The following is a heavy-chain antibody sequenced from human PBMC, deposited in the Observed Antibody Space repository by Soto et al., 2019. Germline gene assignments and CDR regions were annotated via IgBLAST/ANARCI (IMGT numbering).Heavy chain of an antibody. Sequence: EVQLVESGGGLVQPGESLRLSCAASGFTVDYYWMHWVRQAPGKGLVWVSRVHSDGTTTTYADSVKGRFTISRDNARNTVSLQMSSLRAEETAIYYCARGDRGGFDLWGHGTVVTVSS. V-gene: IGHV3-74*01. CDR2: VHSDGTTT. D-gene: IGHD3-10*01. CDR1: GFTVDYYW. J-gene: IGHJ3*01. CDR3: ARGDRGGFDL.